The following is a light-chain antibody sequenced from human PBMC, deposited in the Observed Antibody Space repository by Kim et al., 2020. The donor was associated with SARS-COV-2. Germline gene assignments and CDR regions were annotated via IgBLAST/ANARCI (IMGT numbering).Light chain of an antibody. J-gene: IGKJ4*01. CDR3: HQYYYWPLT. CDR2: GAS. Sequence: VTAGDRATLPCGARQSVSSSLAWYQQKPGQAPILLICGASTRATGVPATFSGSGSGTEFTLTISSLQSEDFAVYYCHQYYYWPLTFGGGTKVDIK. V-gene: IGKV3-15*01. CDR1: QSVSSS.